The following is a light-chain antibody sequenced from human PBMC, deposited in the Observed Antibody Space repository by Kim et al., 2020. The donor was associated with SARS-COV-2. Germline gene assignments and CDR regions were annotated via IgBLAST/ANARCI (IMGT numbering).Light chain of an antibody. J-gene: IGKJ5*01. CDR1: QGISSN. V-gene: IGKV1-9*01. CDR3: QQVNNYPRT. Sequence: IQLTQSPSSLSASVGDRVTITCRASQGISSNLAWYQQKSGKAPKLLIYAASSLQSGVPSRFSGGGSGTEFTLTISSLQPEDFATYYCQQVNNYPRTFGQGTRLEIK. CDR2: AAS.